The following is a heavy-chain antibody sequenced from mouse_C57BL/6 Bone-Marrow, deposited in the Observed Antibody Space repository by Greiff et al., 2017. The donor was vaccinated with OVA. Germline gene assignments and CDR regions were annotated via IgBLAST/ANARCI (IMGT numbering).Heavy chain of an antibody. J-gene: IGHJ3*01. CDR3: TRAPYDYDTAWFAY. Sequence: EVQRVESGEGLVKPGGSLKLSCAASGFTFSSYAMSWVRQTPEKRLEWVAYISSGGDYIYYADTVKGRFTISRDNARNTLYLQMSSLKSEDTAMYYCTRAPYDYDTAWFAYWGQGTLVTVSA. D-gene: IGHD2-4*01. V-gene: IGHV5-9-1*02. CDR2: ISSGGDYI. CDR1: GFTFSSYA.